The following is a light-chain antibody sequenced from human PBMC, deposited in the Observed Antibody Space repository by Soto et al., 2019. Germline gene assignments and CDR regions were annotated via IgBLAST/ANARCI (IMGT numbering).Light chain of an antibody. Sequence: QSVLTQPPSVSGAPGQRVTISCTGSSSNIGAGYDVHWYQQLPGTAPKLLIYGNSNRPSGVPDRFSGSKSGTSASLAITGLQAEDEADYYCQSYDSSLSGLRVFSGGTKLTVL. J-gene: IGLJ2*01. CDR3: QSYDSSLSGLRV. CDR1: SSNIGAGYD. CDR2: GNS. V-gene: IGLV1-40*01.